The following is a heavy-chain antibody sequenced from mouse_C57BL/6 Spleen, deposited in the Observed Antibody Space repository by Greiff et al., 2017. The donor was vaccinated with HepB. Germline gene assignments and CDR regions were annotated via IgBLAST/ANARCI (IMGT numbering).Heavy chain of an antibody. J-gene: IGHJ1*03. V-gene: IGHV1-5*01. D-gene: IGHD4-1*02. Sequence: EVQLQQSGTVLARPGASVKMSCKTSGYTFTSYWMHWVKQRPGQGLAWIGAIYPGNSDTSYNQKFKGKAKLTAVTSASTAYMELSSLTNEDSAVYYCTIPPNWDNWYFDVWGTGTTVTVSS. CDR3: TIPPNWDNWYFDV. CDR2: IYPGNSDT. CDR1: GYTFTSYW.